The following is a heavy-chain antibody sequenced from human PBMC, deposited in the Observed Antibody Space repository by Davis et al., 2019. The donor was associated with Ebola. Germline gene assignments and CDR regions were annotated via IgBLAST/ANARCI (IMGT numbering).Heavy chain of an antibody. Sequence: GESLKISCATSGFTFSSYWMSWVRQAPGKGLEWVANIKQDGSEKYYVDSVKGRFTISRDNGKNSLYLQMNGLRAEDTAVYYCARVYSGSYDPWGQGTLVTVSS. V-gene: IGHV3-7*01. CDR1: GFTFSSYW. CDR3: ARVYSGSYDP. CDR2: IKQDGSEK. J-gene: IGHJ5*02. D-gene: IGHD1-26*01.